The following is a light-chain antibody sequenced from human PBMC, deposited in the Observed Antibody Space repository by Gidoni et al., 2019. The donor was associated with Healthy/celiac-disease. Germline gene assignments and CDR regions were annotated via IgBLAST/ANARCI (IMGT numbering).Light chain of an antibody. CDR3: QQSYSTPYS. J-gene: IGKJ2*03. V-gene: IGKV1-39*01. Sequence: EIPLTQTPSSLSAPVEDRVTITCRASHSISSYLNCYQQKPGKAPKLLISAASSLQSGVPSRFSGSGSGTDFTLTISSLQPEDFSTYYCQQSYSTPYSFGQGTKLEIK. CDR2: AAS. CDR1: HSISSY.